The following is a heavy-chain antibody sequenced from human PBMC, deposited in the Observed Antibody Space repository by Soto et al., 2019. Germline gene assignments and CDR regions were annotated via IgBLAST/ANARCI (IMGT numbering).Heavy chain of an antibody. CDR3: ARHVPYYFDY. V-gene: IGHV4-39*01. J-gene: IGHJ4*02. CDR2: IYYSGST. CDR1: GGSISSSSYY. Sequence: PSETLSLTCTVSGGSISSSSYYWGWIRQPPGKGLEWIGSIYYSGSTYYNPSLKSRVTISVDTSKNQFSLKLSSVTAADTAVYYCARHVPYYFDYWGQGTPVTVSS.